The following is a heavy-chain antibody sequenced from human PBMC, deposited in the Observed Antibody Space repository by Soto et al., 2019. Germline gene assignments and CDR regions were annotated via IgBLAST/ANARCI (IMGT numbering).Heavy chain of an antibody. CDR3: ARGGSSSWAYYYYLYMDV. V-gene: IGHV3-33*01. D-gene: IGHD6-13*01. CDR2: IWYDGSNK. Sequence: QVQLVESGGGGVQPGRSLRLSCAASGFTFSSYGMHWVRQAPGKGLEWVAVIWYDGSNKYHADSVKGRFTISRDNSKNTLYLKMNSLRAEDTAVYYCARGGSSSWAYYYYLYMDVWGKGTTVTVSS. J-gene: IGHJ6*03. CDR1: GFTFSSYG.